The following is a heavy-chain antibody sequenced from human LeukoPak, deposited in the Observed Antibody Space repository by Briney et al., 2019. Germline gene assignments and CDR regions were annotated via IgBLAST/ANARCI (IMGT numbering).Heavy chain of an antibody. CDR3: ARGAYYYDSSGYWYY. J-gene: IGHJ4*02. CDR2: ISAYNGNT. Sequence: ASVKVSCKASGYTFTGYGISWVRQAPGQGLEWMGWISAYNGNTNYAQKLQGRVTMTTDTSTSTAYMELRSLRSDDTAVYYCARGAYYYDSSGYWYYWGQGTLVTVSS. V-gene: IGHV1-18*01. CDR1: GYTFTGYG. D-gene: IGHD3-22*01.